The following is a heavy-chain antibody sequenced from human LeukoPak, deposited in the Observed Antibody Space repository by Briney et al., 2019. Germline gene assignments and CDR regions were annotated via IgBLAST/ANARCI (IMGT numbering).Heavy chain of an antibody. CDR3: ARESARADLDY. J-gene: IGHJ4*02. V-gene: IGHV1-2*06. CDR1: GYTFTTHD. Sequence: ASVKVSCKASGYTFTTHDINWVRQATGQGLEWMGRINPNSGGTNYAQKFQGRVTMTRDTSISTAYMELSRLRSDDTAVYYCARESARADLDYWGQGTLVTVSS. CDR2: INPNSGGT.